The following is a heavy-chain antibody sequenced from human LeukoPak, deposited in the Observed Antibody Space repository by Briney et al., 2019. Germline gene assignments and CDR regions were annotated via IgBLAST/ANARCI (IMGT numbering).Heavy chain of an antibody. V-gene: IGHV3-11*04. J-gene: IGHJ5*02. CDR2: ISKGGRTI. CDR1: GFTFSDYY. Sequence: GGSLRLSCAASGFTFSDYYMSWTRQAPGKGLEWVSYISKGGRTIFYADSVKGRFTISRDNAKNSLFLQMNSLRAEDTAVYYCTITEDNWFDPWGQGTLVTVSS. D-gene: IGHD1-14*01. CDR3: TITEDNWFDP.